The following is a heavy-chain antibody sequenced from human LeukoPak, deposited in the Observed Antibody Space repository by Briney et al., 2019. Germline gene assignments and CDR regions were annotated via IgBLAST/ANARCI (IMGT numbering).Heavy chain of an antibody. D-gene: IGHD4-17*01. CDR3: ARGPYYGDSNWFDP. CDR1: GFTFSSYW. Sequence: PGGSLRLSCAASGFTFSSYWMHWVRQAPGKGLVWVSRINSGGSSTSYADSVKGRFTISRDNAKNTLYLQMNSLRAEDTAVYYCARGPYYGDSNWFDPWGQGTLVTVSS. J-gene: IGHJ5*02. CDR2: INSGGSST. V-gene: IGHV3-74*01.